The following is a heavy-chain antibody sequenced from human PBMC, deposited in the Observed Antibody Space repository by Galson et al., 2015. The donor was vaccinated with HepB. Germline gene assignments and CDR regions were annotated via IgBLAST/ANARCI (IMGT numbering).Heavy chain of an antibody. J-gene: IGHJ4*02. Sequence: SLRLSCAASGFSFSVHSMNWVRQAPGKGLQWVSYISGGSETILYADSVKGRFTISRDNGKNSLYLQMSSLRADDTALYYCVRDGRRGYDMDYWGQGTLVTVSS. V-gene: IGHV3-48*01. D-gene: IGHD5-12*01. CDR3: VRDGRRGYDMDY. CDR2: ISGGSETI. CDR1: GFSFSVHS.